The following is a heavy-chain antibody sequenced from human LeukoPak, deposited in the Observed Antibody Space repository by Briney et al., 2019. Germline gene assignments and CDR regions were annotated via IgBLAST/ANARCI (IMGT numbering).Heavy chain of an antibody. CDR2: IYSGGNT. J-gene: IGHJ4*02. CDR1: GFTLSTNY. CDR3: AKDSLRERIVGSTTRGVNDY. Sequence: GGSLRLSCAASGFTLSTNYTSWVRQAPGKGLECVSVIYSGGNTYYADSVKGRFTISRDNSKNTLYLQMNSLRGEDTAVYYCAKDSLRERIVGSTTRGVNDYWGQGTLVTVSS. D-gene: IGHD1-26*01. V-gene: IGHV3-53*05.